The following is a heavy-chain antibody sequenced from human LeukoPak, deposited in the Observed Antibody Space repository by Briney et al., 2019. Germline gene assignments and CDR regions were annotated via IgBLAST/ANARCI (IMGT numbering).Heavy chain of an antibody. D-gene: IGHD3-10*01. V-gene: IGHV4-39*01. J-gene: IGHJ4*02. CDR3: ARYVVYGSGKYYFDY. Sequence: KTSETLSLTCTVSGGSISTNSDSWGRIRQPPGKGLEWIGSIYYSGSTYYNPSLKSRVTISVDTSENQFSLKLSSVTAADTAVYYCARYVVYGSGKYYFDYWGQGTLVTVSS. CDR1: GGSISTNSDS. CDR2: IYYSGST.